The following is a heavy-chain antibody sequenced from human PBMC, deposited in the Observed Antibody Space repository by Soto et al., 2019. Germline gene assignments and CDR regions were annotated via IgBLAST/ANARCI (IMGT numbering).Heavy chain of an antibody. CDR3: AKALTTVTTPVPDY. CDR1: GFTFSSYG. J-gene: IGHJ4*02. Sequence: PGGSLRLSCAASGFTFSSYGMHWVRQAPGKGLEWVAVISYDGSNKYYADSVKGRFTISRDNSKNTLYLQMNSLRAEDTAVYYCAKALTTVTTPVPDYWGQGTLVTVSS. CDR2: ISYDGSNK. D-gene: IGHD4-4*01. V-gene: IGHV3-30*18.